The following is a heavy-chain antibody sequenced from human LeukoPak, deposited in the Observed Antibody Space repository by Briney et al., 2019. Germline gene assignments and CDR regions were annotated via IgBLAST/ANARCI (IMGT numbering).Heavy chain of an antibody. CDR1: GGTFSSYA. J-gene: IGHJ1*01. CDR3: AREPVVTGAEYFQH. CDR2: IIPIFGTA. Sequence: SVKVSCTASGGTFSSYAISWVRQAPGQGLEWMGGIIPIFGTANYAQKFQGRVTITTDESTSTAYMELSSLRSEDTAVYYCAREPVVTGAEYFQHWGQGTLVTVSS. V-gene: IGHV1-69*05. D-gene: IGHD4-23*01.